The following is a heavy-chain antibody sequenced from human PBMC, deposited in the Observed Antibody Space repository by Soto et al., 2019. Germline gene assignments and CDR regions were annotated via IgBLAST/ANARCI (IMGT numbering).Heavy chain of an antibody. Sequence: QVQLQESGPGLVKPSGTLSLTCAVSGGSISSSNWWSWVRQSPGKGLEWIGEIYHSGSTNYNPSRKSRVTISGDKAKTQFSLKLSSVTAADTAVYFCERERGGGYYYDSSGYSAGFDYWGQGTLVTVSS. V-gene: IGHV4-4*02. CDR2: IYHSGST. CDR1: GGSISSSNW. J-gene: IGHJ4*02. CDR3: ERERGGGYYYDSSGYSAGFDY. D-gene: IGHD3-22*01.